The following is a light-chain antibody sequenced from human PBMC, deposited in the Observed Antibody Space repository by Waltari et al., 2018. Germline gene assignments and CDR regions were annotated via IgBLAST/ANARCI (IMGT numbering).Light chain of an antibody. CDR3: FSAADNNWV. V-gene: IGLV3-27*01. CDR1: IFAKQY. Sequence: SYELTQPSSVSVSPGQTAKILCSGGIFAKQYARWFQKKPGQAPLLLIYEDSERPSEIPGRFSGSSSGTTVTLTITGAHVDDEADYYCFSAADNNWVFGGGTKLTVL. J-gene: IGLJ3*02. CDR2: EDS.